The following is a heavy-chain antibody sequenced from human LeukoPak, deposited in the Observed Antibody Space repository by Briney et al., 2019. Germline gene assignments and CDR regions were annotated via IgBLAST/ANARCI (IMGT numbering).Heavy chain of an antibody. J-gene: IGHJ3*02. CDR3: ARGPVTARSNAFDI. CDR1: GGSISGYD. V-gene: IGHV4-4*07. Sequence: PSETLSLTCSVSGGSISGYDWSWIRQPAGKELEWIGLIFNSDYTNYNPSLKHRITMSVDPSKNQFSLKLSSVTAANTAVYYCARGPVTARSNAFDIWGQGTMVTVSS. CDR2: IFNSDYT. D-gene: IGHD6-6*01.